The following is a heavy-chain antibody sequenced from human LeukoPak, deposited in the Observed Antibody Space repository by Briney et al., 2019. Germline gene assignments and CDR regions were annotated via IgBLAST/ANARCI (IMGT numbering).Heavy chain of an antibody. J-gene: IGHJ6*03. Sequence: ASVKVSCKASGYTFTSYYMHWVRQAPGQGLEWMGIINPSGGSTSYAQKFQGRVTMTWDMSTSTVYMELSSLRSEDTAVYYCARDHGWSPGYYYMDVWGKGTTVTVSS. D-gene: IGHD6-19*01. CDR3: ARDHGWSPGYYYMDV. CDR1: GYTFTSYY. CDR2: INPSGGST. V-gene: IGHV1-46*01.